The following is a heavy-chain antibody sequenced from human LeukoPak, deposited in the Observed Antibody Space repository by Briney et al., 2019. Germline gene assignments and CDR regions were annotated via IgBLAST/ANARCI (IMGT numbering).Heavy chain of an antibody. Sequence: GGSLRLSCAASGFTFSSYGMHWVRQAPGKGLEWVAVISYDGSDKYYADSVKGRFTISRDNSKNTLYLQMNSLRAEDTAVYYCARDQRGRSASLDYWGQGTLVTVSS. CDR3: ARDQRGRSASLDY. CDR2: ISYDGSDK. CDR1: GFTFSSYG. J-gene: IGHJ4*02. D-gene: IGHD3-10*01. V-gene: IGHV3-30*03.